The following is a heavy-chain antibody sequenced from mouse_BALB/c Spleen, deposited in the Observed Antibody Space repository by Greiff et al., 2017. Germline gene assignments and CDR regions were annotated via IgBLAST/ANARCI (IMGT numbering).Heavy chain of an antibody. J-gene: IGHJ1*01. V-gene: IGHV1-67*01. D-gene: IGHD2-1*01. Sequence: QVQLKQSGPELVKPGASVKVSCKGSGYTFTDYAMHWVKQSHAKSLEWIGVISTYYGDASYNQKFKGKATMTVDKSSSTAYMELARLTSEDSAIYYCARGGNYEWYFDVWGAGTTVTVSS. CDR2: ISTYYGDA. CDR3: ARGGNYEWYFDV. CDR1: GYTFTDYA.